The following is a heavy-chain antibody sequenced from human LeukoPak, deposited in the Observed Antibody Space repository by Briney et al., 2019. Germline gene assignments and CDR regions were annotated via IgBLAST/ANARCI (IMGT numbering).Heavy chain of an antibody. D-gene: IGHD3-22*01. CDR2: ISYDGSNK. CDR1: GFTFSSYA. Sequence: GRSLRLSCAASGFTFSSYAMHWVRQAPGKGLEWVAVISYDGSNKYCADSVKGRFTISRDNSKNTQYLQMNSLRAEDTAVYYCARDSYYYDSSGYPDYWGQGTLVTVSS. V-gene: IGHV3-30-3*01. CDR3: ARDSYYYDSSGYPDY. J-gene: IGHJ4*02.